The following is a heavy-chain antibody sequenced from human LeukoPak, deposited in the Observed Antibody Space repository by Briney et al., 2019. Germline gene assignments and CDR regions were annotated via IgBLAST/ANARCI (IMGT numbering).Heavy chain of an antibody. J-gene: IGHJ4*02. CDR3: ARGYYYDSPDGGY. CDR1: GFTFSDYY. V-gene: IGHV3-11*01. CDR2: ISNSDSTI. Sequence: GGSLRLSCAASGFTFSDYYMSWVRQAPGKGLEWLSYISNSDSTIYYADSVKGRFTISRDNAKNSLYLQMNSLRAEDTAVYYCARGYYYDSPDGGYWGQGTLVTVSS. D-gene: IGHD3-22*01.